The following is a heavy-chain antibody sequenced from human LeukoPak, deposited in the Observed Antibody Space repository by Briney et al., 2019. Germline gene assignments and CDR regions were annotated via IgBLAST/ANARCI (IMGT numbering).Heavy chain of an antibody. CDR1: GYTFTIYA. D-gene: IGHD3-10*01. Sequence: GASVKVSCKASGYTFTIYAMNWVRQAPGQGLEWMGGIIPIFGTANYAQKFQGRVTITADKSTSTAYMELSSLRSEDTAVYYCARWVHYYGSGSSNWFDPWGQGTLVTVSS. CDR2: IIPIFGTA. CDR3: ARWVHYYGSGSSNWFDP. J-gene: IGHJ5*02. V-gene: IGHV1-69*06.